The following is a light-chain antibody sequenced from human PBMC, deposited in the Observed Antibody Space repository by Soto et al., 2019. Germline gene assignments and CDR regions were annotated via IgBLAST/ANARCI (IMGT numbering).Light chain of an antibody. J-gene: IGLJ1*01. Sequence: QSVLTQPASVSGSPGQSITISCTETSSDVGIYNLVSWYQHHPGKAPKLMIYEDNKRPSGVSNRFSGSKSGNTASLTISGLQAEDEADYYCCSYAGSNTYVFGTGTKAPS. CDR3: CSYAGSNTYV. CDR1: SSDVGIYNL. V-gene: IGLV2-23*01. CDR2: EDN.